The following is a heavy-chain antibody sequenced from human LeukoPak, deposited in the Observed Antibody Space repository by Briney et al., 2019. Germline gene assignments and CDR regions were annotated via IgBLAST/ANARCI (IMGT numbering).Heavy chain of an antibody. V-gene: IGHV4-39*01. Sequence: PSETLSLTCTVSGGSISSSSYYWGWIRQPPGKGLEWIGSIYYSGSTYYNPSLKSRVTISVDTSKNQFSLKLSSVTAADTAVYYCASYLMATLDYFDYWGQETLVTVSS. CDR3: ASYLMATLDYFDY. J-gene: IGHJ4*02. D-gene: IGHD5-24*01. CDR1: GGSISSSSYY. CDR2: IYYSGST.